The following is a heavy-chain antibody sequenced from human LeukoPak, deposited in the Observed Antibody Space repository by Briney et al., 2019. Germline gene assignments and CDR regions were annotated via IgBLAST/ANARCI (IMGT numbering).Heavy chain of an antibody. Sequence: GGSLRLSCAASGFTFSSYWMHWVRQAPGMGLVWVSRINSDGSSTSYADSVKGRFTISRDNAKNSLYLQMNSLRAEDTAVYYCAKDGFRWGQGTLVTVSS. D-gene: IGHD2-2*03. CDR2: INSDGSST. CDR3: AKDGFR. V-gene: IGHV3-74*01. CDR1: GFTFSSYW. J-gene: IGHJ4*02.